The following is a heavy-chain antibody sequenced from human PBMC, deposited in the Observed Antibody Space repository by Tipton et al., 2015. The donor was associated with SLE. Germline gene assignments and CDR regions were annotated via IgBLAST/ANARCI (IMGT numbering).Heavy chain of an antibody. J-gene: IGHJ6*02. D-gene: IGHD4-17*01. CDR2: IRYDGSNK. Sequence: SLRLSCAASGFTFSSYGMHWVRQAPGKGLEWVAFIRYDGSNKYYADSVKGRFTISRDNSKNTLYLQMNSLRAEDTAVYYCAREGYGDYSYYGMDVWGQGTTVTVSS. CDR1: GFTFSSYG. CDR3: AREGYGDYSYYGMDV. V-gene: IGHV3-30*02.